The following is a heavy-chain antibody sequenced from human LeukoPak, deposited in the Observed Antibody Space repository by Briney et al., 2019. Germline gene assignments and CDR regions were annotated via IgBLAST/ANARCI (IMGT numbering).Heavy chain of an antibody. Sequence: SETLSLTCAVYGGSFSGYYWSWIRQPPGKGLEWIGEINHSGSTNYNPSLKSRVTISVDTSKNQFSLKLSSVTAADTAVYYCARRSGGSNSKIFDFWGQGTMVTVSS. D-gene: IGHD3-16*01. V-gene: IGHV4-34*01. CDR3: ARRSGGSNSKIFDF. CDR1: GGSFSGYY. J-gene: IGHJ3*01. CDR2: INHSGST.